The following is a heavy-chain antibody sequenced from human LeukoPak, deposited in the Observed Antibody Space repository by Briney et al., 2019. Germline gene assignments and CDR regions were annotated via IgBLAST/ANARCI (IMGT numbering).Heavy chain of an antibody. Sequence: ASVKVSCKASGYTFTSYGISWVRQAPGQGLEWMGWINAYNGNTNYAQKLQGRVTMTTDTSTSTAYMELRSLRSDDTAAYYCARDNEPYCSSTSCYLIDYWGQGTLVTVSS. CDR1: GYTFTSYG. V-gene: IGHV1-18*01. CDR2: INAYNGNT. D-gene: IGHD2-2*01. CDR3: ARDNEPYCSSTSCYLIDY. J-gene: IGHJ4*02.